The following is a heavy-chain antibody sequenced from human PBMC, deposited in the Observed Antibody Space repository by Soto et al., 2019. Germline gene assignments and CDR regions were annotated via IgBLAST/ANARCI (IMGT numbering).Heavy chain of an antibody. CDR2: IIPILGIA. V-gene: IGHV1-69*04. Sequence: ASVKVSCKASGGTFSSYTISWVRQAPGQGLEWMGRIIPILGIANYAQKFQGRVTITADKSTSTAYMELSSLRSEDTAVYYCARDSPDYGSGSYYYYYYMDVWGKGTTVTVSS. J-gene: IGHJ6*03. D-gene: IGHD3-10*01. CDR3: ARDSPDYGSGSYYYYYYMDV. CDR1: GGTFSSYT.